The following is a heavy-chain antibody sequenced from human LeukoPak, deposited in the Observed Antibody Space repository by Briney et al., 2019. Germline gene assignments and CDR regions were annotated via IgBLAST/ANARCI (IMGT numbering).Heavy chain of an antibody. CDR2: IYTDGSST. D-gene: IGHD5-12*01. CDR1: GFTFINAW. J-gene: IGHJ5*02. V-gene: IGHV3-74*01. Sequence: GGSLRLSCAASGFTFINAWMRWVRQAPGKGLVWVSRIYTDGSSTDYADSVKGRFTISRDNAKNTLYLQMDGLRAEDTAVYYCARDLDGYRSGNGAWGQGTLVTVSS. CDR3: ARDLDGYRSGNGA.